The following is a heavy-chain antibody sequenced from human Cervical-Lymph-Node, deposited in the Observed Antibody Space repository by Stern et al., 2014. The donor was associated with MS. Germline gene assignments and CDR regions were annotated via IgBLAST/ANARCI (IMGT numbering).Heavy chain of an antibody. CDR2: INPNSGGT. J-gene: IGHJ4*02. V-gene: IGHV1-2*02. Sequence: QLVQSGAEVKKPGASVKVSCKASGYTFTGQYMHWVRQAPGQGLEWMGWINPNSGGTSYAHKFQGRVTLTSDTSISTAYMELNRLRSDDTAVYYCARASGSYFDFDYWGQGTLVTVSS. D-gene: IGHD1-26*01. CDR3: ARASGSYFDFDY. CDR1: GYTFTGQY.